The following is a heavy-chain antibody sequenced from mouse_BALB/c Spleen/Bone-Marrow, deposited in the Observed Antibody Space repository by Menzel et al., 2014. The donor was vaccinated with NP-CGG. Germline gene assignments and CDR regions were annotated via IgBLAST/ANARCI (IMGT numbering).Heavy chain of an antibody. V-gene: IGHV2-6-7*01. J-gene: IGHJ4*01. CDR2: IWGDGST. CDR3: AREGPYGNYAMDY. CDR1: GFSLTGYG. Sequence: QVQLQQSGPGLVAPSQSLSITCTVSGFSLTGYGVNWVRQPPGKGLEWLGMIWGDGSTDYSSALKSRLSISKDNSKSQVFLKMNSLQTDDTARYYCAREGPYGNYAMDYWGQGTSVTVSS. D-gene: IGHD2-10*02.